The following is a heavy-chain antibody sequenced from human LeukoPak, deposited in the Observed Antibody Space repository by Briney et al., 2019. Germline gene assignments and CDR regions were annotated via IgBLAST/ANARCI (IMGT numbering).Heavy chain of an antibody. D-gene: IGHD2-15*01. Sequence: ASVKVSCKASGYTFTSYGISWVRQAPGQGLEWMGWISAYNGNTNYAQKLQGRVTMTTDTSTSTAYMELRSLRSDDTAVYYCARDPTDIVVVVAATPPSWFDPWGQGTLVTVSS. J-gene: IGHJ5*02. CDR2: ISAYNGNT. CDR1: GYTFTSYG. V-gene: IGHV1-18*01. CDR3: ARDPTDIVVVVAATPPSWFDP.